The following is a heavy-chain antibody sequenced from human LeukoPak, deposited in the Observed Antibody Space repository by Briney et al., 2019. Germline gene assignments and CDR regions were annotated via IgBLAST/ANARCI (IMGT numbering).Heavy chain of an antibody. V-gene: IGHV3-21*01. Sequence: GGSLRLSCAASGFTFSSYLMNWVRQAPGKGLEWVSSINSGSTYTYYTESVKGRFTVSRDNAKNSLFLQMNSLRAEDTAIYYCARSLTTLTYEGYWGQGTLVTVSS. CDR3: ARSLTTLTYEGY. J-gene: IGHJ4*02. D-gene: IGHD1-1*01. CDR1: GFTFSSYL. CDR2: INSGSTYT.